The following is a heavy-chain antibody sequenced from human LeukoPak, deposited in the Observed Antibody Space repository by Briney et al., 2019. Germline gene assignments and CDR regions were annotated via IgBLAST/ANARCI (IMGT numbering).Heavy chain of an antibody. CDR2: IRGDGSVK. J-gene: IGHJ4*02. V-gene: IGHV3-7*03. D-gene: IGHD6-6*01. CDR3: GRSVAAPADY. CDR1: GFTFSSYN. Sequence: GGSLRLSCAASGFTFSSYNMHWVRQAPGKGLEWVGNIRGDGSVKFYPDSVKGRFTISRDNTNSVSLQMNNLKAEDTAVYYCGRSVAAPADYWGQGTLVIVSS.